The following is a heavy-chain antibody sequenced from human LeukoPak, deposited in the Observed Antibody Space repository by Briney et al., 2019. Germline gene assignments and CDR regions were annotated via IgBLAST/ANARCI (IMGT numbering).Heavy chain of an antibody. CDR1: GFTFSSYA. CDR2: ISYDGSSK. CDR3: ARDAVRCSSTSCYTDYYYYYYMDV. D-gene: IGHD2-2*02. Sequence: GGSLRLSCAASGFTFSSYAMHWVRQAPGKGLEWVAVISYDGSSKYYADSVKGRFTISRDNSKNTLYRQMNSLRAEDTAVYYCARDAVRCSSTSCYTDYYYYYYMDVWGKGATVTVSS. J-gene: IGHJ6*03. V-gene: IGHV3-30*01.